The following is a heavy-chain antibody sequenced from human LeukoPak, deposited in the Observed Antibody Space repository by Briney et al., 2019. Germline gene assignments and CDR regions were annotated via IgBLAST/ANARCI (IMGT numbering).Heavy chain of an antibody. CDR3: AREIRGYSNFDY. J-gene: IGHJ4*02. D-gene: IGHD5-18*01. CDR2: ISYDGSNK. CDR1: GFTFSRYA. V-gene: IGHV3-30*04. Sequence: GGSLRLSCAASGFTFSRYAMHWVRQAPGKGLEWVAVISYDGSNKYYADSVKGRFTISRDNSKNTLYLQMNSLRAEDTAVYYCAREIRGYSNFDYWGQGTLVTVSS.